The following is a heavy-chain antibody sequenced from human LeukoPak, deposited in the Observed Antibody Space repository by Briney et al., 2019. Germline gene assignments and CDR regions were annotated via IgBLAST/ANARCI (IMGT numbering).Heavy chain of an antibody. CDR1: GGSFSGYY. CDR2: INHSGST. J-gene: IGHJ6*02. Sequence: SETLSLTYAVYGGSFSGYYWSWIRQPPGKGLEWIGEINHSGSTNYNPSLKSRVTISVDTSKNQFSLKLSSVTAADTAVYYCARRHYDFWSGFSGSYGMDVWGQGTTVTVSS. CDR3: ARRHYDFWSGFSGSYGMDV. D-gene: IGHD3-3*01. V-gene: IGHV4-34*01.